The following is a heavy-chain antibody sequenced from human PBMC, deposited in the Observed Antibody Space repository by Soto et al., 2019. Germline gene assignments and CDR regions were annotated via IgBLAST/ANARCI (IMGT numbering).Heavy chain of an antibody. Sequence: GGALRLSCAASGFTFISYGMHWVLQAPGKGLEWVAVISYDGSNKYYADSVKGRFTISRDNSKNTLYLQMNSLRAEDTAVYYCAKEGYSYGHIDYWGQGTLVTVSS. D-gene: IGHD5-18*01. V-gene: IGHV3-30*18. CDR3: AKEGYSYGHIDY. CDR1: GFTFISYG. CDR2: ISYDGSNK. J-gene: IGHJ4*02.